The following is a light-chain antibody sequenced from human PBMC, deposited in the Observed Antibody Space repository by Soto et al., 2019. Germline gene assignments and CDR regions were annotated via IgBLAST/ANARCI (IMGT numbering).Light chain of an antibody. CDR3: QQTFNTPYT. CDR1: QSISTY. V-gene: IGKV1-39*01. Sequence: DIPMTQSPSSLSASVGDRVTITCRASQSISTYLNWFQQKPGKAPKLLIYAASSLQSGVQSRFSGSGSGTDFTLTISSLQPEDFATYYCQQTFNTPYTFGQGTKLEIK. CDR2: AAS. J-gene: IGKJ2*01.